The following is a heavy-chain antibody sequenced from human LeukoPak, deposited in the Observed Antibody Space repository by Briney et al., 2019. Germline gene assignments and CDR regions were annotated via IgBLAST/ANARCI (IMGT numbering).Heavy chain of an antibody. Sequence: SVKVSCKASGGTFSSYAISWVRQAPGQGLEWMGGIIPIFGTANYAQKFQGRVTITTDESTSTAYMELSSLRSGDTAVYYCARAGITIFGVAAYYFDYWGQGTLVIVSS. D-gene: IGHD3-3*01. CDR3: ARAGITIFGVAAYYFDY. V-gene: IGHV1-69*05. J-gene: IGHJ4*02. CDR1: GGTFSSYA. CDR2: IIPIFGTA.